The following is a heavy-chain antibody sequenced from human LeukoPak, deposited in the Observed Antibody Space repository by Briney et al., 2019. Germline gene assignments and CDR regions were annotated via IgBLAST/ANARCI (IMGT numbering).Heavy chain of an antibody. CDR1: GFTFSNYA. CDR2: VSGSGRNT. D-gene: IGHD1-26*01. CDR3: VKSRRVGANQRGLFDY. J-gene: IGHJ4*02. Sequence: GGSLRLSCAGSGFTFSNYAMTWVRQAPGKGLEWVSSVSGSGRNTFYPDPVEGRFPISRDNSKNTVYLQMNSLRADDTAVYYCVKSRRVGANQRGLFDYWGQGTLVTVSP. V-gene: IGHV3-23*01.